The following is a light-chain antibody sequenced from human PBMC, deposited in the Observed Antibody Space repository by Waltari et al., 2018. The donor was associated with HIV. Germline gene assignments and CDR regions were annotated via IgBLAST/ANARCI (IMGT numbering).Light chain of an antibody. V-gene: IGKV1-16*02. CDR3: LQYITYPFT. CDR2: AAS. J-gene: IGKJ3*01. CDR1: RGINNS. Sequence: DIQVTQSPSSLSASVGDRVTITCRASRGINNSLAWFQQKPGKVPKPLIYAASTLQTGVPAKFSGSGSGTDFTLTISTLQPEDRATYYCLQYITYPFTFGPGTTVDI.